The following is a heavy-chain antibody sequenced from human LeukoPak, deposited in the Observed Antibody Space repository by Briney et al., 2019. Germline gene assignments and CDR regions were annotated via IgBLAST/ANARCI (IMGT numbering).Heavy chain of an antibody. D-gene: IGHD2-2*01. Sequence: SETLSLTCAVYGGSFSGYYWSWIRQPPGNGLELIGEINHSRSTNYNPSLKSRVTISVDPSKNQFSLKLSSVTAADTGVYYCARGKVVVVPGLYYYGMDVWGQGTTVTVSS. V-gene: IGHV4-34*01. J-gene: IGHJ6*02. CDR3: ARGKVVVVPGLYYYGMDV. CDR1: GGSFSGYY. CDR2: INHSRST.